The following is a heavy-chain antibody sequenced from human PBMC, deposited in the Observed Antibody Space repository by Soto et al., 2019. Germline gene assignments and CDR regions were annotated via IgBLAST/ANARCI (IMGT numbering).Heavy chain of an antibody. J-gene: IGHJ5*02. D-gene: IGHD3-22*01. CDR2: IYYSGST. V-gene: IGHV4-59*08. Sequence: ETLSLTCTVSGGSISSYYWSWIRQPPGKGLEWIGYIYYSGSTNYNPSLKSRVTISVDTSKNQFSLKLSSVTAADTAVYYCARHRRDSSGYYRGLFDPWGQGTLVTV. CDR3: ARHRRDSSGYYRGLFDP. CDR1: GGSISSYY.